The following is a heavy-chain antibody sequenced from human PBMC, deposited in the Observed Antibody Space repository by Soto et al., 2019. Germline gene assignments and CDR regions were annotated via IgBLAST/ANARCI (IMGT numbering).Heavy chain of an antibody. J-gene: IGHJ6*03. CDR3: ARDRVPPMYSSGSDEVYYYYMDV. Sequence: SETLSLTCTVSGGSISSGDYYWSWIRQPPGKGLEWIGYIYYSGSTYYNPSLKSRVTISVDTSKNQFSLKLSSVTAEDTAVYYCARDRVPPMYSSGSDEVYYYYMDVWGKGTTVTVSS. CDR2: IYYSGST. V-gene: IGHV4-30-4*01. CDR1: GGSISSGDYY. D-gene: IGHD6-19*01.